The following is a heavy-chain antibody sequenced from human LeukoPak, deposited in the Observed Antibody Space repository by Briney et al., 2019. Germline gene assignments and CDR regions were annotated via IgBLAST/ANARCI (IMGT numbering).Heavy chain of an antibody. CDR3: ASGGNYYGSGSYKSWFDP. Sequence: ASVKVSCKASGYTFTGYYMHWVRQAPGQGLEWMGWINPNSGGTNYAQKFQGRVTMTRDTSISTAYMELSRLRSDDTAVYYCASGGNYYGSGSYKSWFDPWGQGTLVTVSS. V-gene: IGHV1-2*02. CDR2: INPNSGGT. CDR1: GYTFTGYY. D-gene: IGHD3-10*01. J-gene: IGHJ5*02.